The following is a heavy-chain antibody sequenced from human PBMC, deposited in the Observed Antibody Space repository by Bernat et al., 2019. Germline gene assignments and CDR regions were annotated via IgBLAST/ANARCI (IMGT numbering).Heavy chain of an antibody. Sequence: QVQLVQSGAEVKKPGSSVKVSCKASGGTFSSYAISWVRQAPGQGLEWMGGIIPIFGTANYAQKFQGRVTFTADESTATAYMELCSPTAEDTAVYFCARGSFIRDYYDSSGRSDAFAIWGQGTMITVSS. V-gene: IGHV1-69*01. CDR2: IIPIFGTA. D-gene: IGHD3-22*01. CDR1: GGTFSSYA. J-gene: IGHJ3*02. CDR3: ARGSFIRDYYDSSGRSDAFAI.